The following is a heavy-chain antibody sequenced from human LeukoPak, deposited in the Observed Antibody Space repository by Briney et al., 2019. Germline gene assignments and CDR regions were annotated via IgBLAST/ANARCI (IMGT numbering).Heavy chain of an antibody. CDR3: ARRRNGGSYYDRRWWFDP. CDR2: IRYDGSNK. CDR1: GFTFSSYG. D-gene: IGHD1-26*01. J-gene: IGHJ5*02. Sequence: GGSLRLSCAASGFTFSSYGMHWVRQAPGKGLEWVAFIRYDGSNKYYADSVKGRFTISRDNSKNTLYLQMNSLRSEDTAVYYCARRRNGGSYYDRRWWFDPWGQGTLVTVSS. V-gene: IGHV3-30*02.